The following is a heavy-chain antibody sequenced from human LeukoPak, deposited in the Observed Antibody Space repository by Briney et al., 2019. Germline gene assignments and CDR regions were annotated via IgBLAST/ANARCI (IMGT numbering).Heavy chain of an antibody. Sequence: RASVKVSCKASGYTFTGYYMHWVRQAPGQGLEWMGWINPNSGGTNYAQKFQGRVTMIRDTSISTAYMELSRLRSDDTAVYYCARDHHTDLVVVIDYWCQGTLVTVSS. D-gene: IGHD3-22*01. CDR1: GYTFTGYY. J-gene: IGHJ4*02. CDR3: ARDHHTDLVVVIDY. CDR2: INPNSGGT. V-gene: IGHV1-2*02.